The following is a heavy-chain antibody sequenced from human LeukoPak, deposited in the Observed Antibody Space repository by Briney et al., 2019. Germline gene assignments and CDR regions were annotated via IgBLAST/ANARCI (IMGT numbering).Heavy chain of an antibody. CDR3: ARGSYYDSSGYYPGLNYYYYYYMDV. D-gene: IGHD3-22*01. V-gene: IGHV1-69*13. J-gene: IGHJ6*03. Sequence: GASVKVSCKASGGTFSSYAISWVRQAPGQGREWMGGIIPIFGTANYAQQCQGRVTITADESTSTAYMELSSLRSEDTAVYYCARGSYYDSSGYYPGLNYYYYYYMDVWGKGTTVTISS. CDR2: IIPIFGTA. CDR1: GGTFSSYA.